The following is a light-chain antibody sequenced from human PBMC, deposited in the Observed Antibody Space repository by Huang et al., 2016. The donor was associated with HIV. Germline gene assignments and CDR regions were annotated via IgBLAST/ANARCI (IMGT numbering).Light chain of an antibody. Sequence: EIVLTQSPATLSLSPGERATLSCRASQSVSSFLAWYQQKPAQAPRRLIYDASNRATGVPARFSGRGSGTDFTLTISSLEPEDFAVYYCQQRINWPPLTFGGGTKVEI. CDR2: DAS. V-gene: IGKV3-11*01. CDR1: QSVSSF. J-gene: IGKJ4*01. CDR3: QQRINWPPLT.